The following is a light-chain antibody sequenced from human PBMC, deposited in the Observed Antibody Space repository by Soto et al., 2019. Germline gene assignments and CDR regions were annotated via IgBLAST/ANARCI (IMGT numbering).Light chain of an antibody. Sequence: QPVLTQPPSASGTPGQRVTISCSGSSSNIGSNAVNWYQQLPGTAPKLLIYSTNQRPSGVPDRFSGSKSGTSASLAISGLQSEDEADYYCAAWDDSLNGLFGGGTKVTVL. CDR3: AAWDDSLNGL. J-gene: IGLJ2*01. V-gene: IGLV1-44*01. CDR2: STN. CDR1: SSNIGSNA.